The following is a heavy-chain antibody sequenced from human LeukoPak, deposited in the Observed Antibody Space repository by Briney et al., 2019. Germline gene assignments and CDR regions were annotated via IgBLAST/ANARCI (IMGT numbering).Heavy chain of an antibody. CDR3: ARRGPSAEWFDP. Sequence: GESLKISCKGSGYSFTTYWICWVRQMPGKGLEGMGTIYPVDPETRYSPSFQGQVTISADKSINTAYLQWSSVKASDTDMYYCARRGPSAEWFDPWGQGTLVIVSS. V-gene: IGHV5-51*01. J-gene: IGHJ5*02. D-gene: IGHD6-25*01. CDR1: GYSFTTYW. CDR2: IYPVDPET.